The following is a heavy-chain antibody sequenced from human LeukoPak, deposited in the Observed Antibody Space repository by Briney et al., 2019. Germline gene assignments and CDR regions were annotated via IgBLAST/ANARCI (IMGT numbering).Heavy chain of an antibody. CDR3: ASLRFGDSYFDF. CDR2: IYQSGHA. CDR1: NYSVRSDLH. Sequence: PSETLSLTCKVSNYSVRSDLHWSWIRQSPGRGLEWIASIYQSGHAYYSPSLKSRVLISFDTSKKDLSLKINSVTATDTALYYCASLRFGDSYFDFWGQGTQVTVSS. V-gene: IGHV4-38-2*02. J-gene: IGHJ4*02. D-gene: IGHD3-10*01.